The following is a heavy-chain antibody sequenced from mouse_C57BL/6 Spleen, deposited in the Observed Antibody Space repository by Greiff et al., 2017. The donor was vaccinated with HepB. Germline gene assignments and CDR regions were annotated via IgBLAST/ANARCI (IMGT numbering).Heavy chain of an antibody. Sequence: VQLQQSGPGLAKPSQPLSLTCSVTGYSITSDYWNWIRKFPGNKLEYMGYISYSGSTYYNPSLKSRISITRDTSKNQYYLQLNSVTTEDTATYYCARYSYDGYYVNYFDYWGQGTTLTVSS. D-gene: IGHD2-3*01. CDR1: GYSITSDY. CDR2: ISYSGST. CDR3: ARYSYDGYYVNYFDY. V-gene: IGHV3-8*01. J-gene: IGHJ2*01.